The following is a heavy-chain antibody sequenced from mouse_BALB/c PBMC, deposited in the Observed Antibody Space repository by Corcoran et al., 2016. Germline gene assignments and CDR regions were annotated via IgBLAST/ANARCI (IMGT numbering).Heavy chain of an antibody. J-gene: IGHJ4*01. CDR1: GFNITDTY. CDR2: IDPANGHT. D-gene: IGHD1-3*01. Sequence: EVQLQKSGAELVKPGASVKLSCTASGFNITDTYMQWVKQRPEQGLEWIGRIDPANGHTKYDPKFQGKATITADTFSNTAYPQLSSLTSEDTAVYYCARSSYAMDYWGQGPSVTVSS. V-gene: IGHV14-3*02. CDR3: ARSSYAMDY.